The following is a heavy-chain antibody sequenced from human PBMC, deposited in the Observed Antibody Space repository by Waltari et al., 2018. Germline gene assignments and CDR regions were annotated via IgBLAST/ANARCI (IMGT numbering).Heavy chain of an antibody. CDR2: SYTSGST. CDR3: ARDGDRIAAADAFDI. CDR1: GGSISSYY. J-gene: IGHJ3*02. Sequence: QVQLQESGPGLVKPSETLSLTCTVSGGSISSYYWSWIRQPAGKGLEWIGRSYTSGSTNYNPPLKSRVTRSVDTSKNQFSLKLSSVTAADTAVYYCARDGDRIAAADAFDIWGQGTMVTVSS. V-gene: IGHV4-4*07. D-gene: IGHD6-13*01.